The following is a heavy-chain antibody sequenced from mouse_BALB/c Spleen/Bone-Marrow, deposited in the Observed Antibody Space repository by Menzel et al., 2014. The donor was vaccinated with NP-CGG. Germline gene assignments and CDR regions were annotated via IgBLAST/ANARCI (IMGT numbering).Heavy chain of an antibody. CDR3: ARHHRYAYYFDY. Sequence: VQLQESGSVLVRPGASVKLSCKASGYTFTNSWIHWAKQRPGQGLEWIGEIHPNSGNTNYNEKFKGKVTLTADISFSTAYVDLSSLTSEDSAVYYCARHHRYAYYFDYWGQGTTLTVSS. CDR2: IHPNSGNT. D-gene: IGHD2-14*01. J-gene: IGHJ2*01. CDR1: GYTFTNSW. V-gene: IGHV1S130*01.